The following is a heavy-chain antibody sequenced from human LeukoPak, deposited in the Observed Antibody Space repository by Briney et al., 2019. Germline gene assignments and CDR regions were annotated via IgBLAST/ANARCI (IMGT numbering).Heavy chain of an antibody. Sequence: PSETLSLTCTVSGYSISSGYYWGWIRQPPGKGLEWIGSIYHSGRTYYNPSLKSRVTISVDTSKNQFSLKLSSVTAADTAVYYCARASDGGFQHWGQGTLVTVSS. D-gene: IGHD4-23*01. CDR2: IYHSGRT. J-gene: IGHJ1*01. V-gene: IGHV4-38-2*02. CDR3: ARASDGGFQH. CDR1: GYSISSGYY.